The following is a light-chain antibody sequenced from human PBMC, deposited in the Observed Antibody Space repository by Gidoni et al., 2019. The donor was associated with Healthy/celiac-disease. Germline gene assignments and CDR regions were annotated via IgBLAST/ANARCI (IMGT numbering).Light chain of an antibody. J-gene: IGKJ3*01. CDR1: QSISSY. CDR3: QQSYSILFT. Sequence: DIQMTQSPSSLSASVGDRVTITCRASQSISSYLNWYQQKPGKAPKLLIYAASSLQRGVPSRFRGSGSGTDFTLTISRLQPEDFATYYCQQSYSILFTFGPGTKVDIK. V-gene: IGKV1-39*01. CDR2: AAS.